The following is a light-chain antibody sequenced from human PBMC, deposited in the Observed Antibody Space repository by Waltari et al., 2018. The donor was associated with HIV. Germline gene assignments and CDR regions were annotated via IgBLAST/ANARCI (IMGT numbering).Light chain of an antibody. CDR3: GTWDNSLSAGV. Sequence: QSVLTQPPSVSAAPGQKVTISCSGSSSNIGSNSISWYQQLPGTAPKLLIYDSDKRPSGIPDRFAGAKSGTSATLGITGLQTGDEADYYCGTWDNSLSAGVIGGGTKLTVL. CDR2: DSD. J-gene: IGLJ2*01. CDR1: SSNIGSNS. V-gene: IGLV1-51*01.